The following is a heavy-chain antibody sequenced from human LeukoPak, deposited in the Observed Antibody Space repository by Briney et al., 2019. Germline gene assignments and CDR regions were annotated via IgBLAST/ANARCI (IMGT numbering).Heavy chain of an antibody. CDR2: VYPGDCDT. CDR3: ARRLYCSGGSWRFDY. CDR1: GYGLTSSW. Sequence: GESLKISCGASGYGLTSSWICWVSQLPAGELEGMRIVYPGDCDTRYSPSFQGQVTISADKSITAAYLEWSGLKASDTAIYYCARRLYCSGGSWRFDYWGQGTLVSVSS. J-gene: IGHJ4*02. V-gene: IGHV5-51*01. D-gene: IGHD2-15*01.